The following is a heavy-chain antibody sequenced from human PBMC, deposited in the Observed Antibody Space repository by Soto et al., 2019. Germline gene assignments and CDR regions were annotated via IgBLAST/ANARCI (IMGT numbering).Heavy chain of an antibody. V-gene: IGHV4-59*01. CDR3: ARGLAGRPLWT. J-gene: IGHJ5*02. CDR1: GGSISSYY. CDR2: IYSSGST. D-gene: IGHD6-6*01. Sequence: KASETLSLTCTVSGGSISSYYWSWIRQPPGKGLEWIGYIYSSGSTNYNPSLKSRVTISVDTSKNQFSLKLSSVTAADTAVYYCARGLAGRPLWTWGQGTLVTVSS.